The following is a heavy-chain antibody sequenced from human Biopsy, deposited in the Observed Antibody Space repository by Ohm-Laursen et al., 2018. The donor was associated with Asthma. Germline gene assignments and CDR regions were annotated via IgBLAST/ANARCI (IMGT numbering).Heavy chain of an antibody. CDR2: ISWDGGRE. D-gene: IGHD3-3*01. CDR1: GFIFGSHS. J-gene: IGHJ6*02. Sequence: SSLRLSCTASGFIFGSHSMHWVRQLPGKGLEWVSSISWDGGRELYAASVKGRFTISRDNAKKSLYLQLKSPTTDDTAFYFCARDIGDDFWPRNQRNAMDVWGRGTTVTVS. V-gene: IGHV3-9*01. CDR3: ARDIGDDFWPRNQRNAMDV.